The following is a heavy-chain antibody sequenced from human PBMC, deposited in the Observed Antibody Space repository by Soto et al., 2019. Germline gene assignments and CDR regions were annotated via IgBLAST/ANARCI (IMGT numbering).Heavy chain of an antibody. Sequence: ASVKVSCKASGYTFTSYGISWVRQAPGQGLEWMGWISAYNGNTNYAQKLQGRVTMTTDTSTSTAYMELRSLRSDDTAVYYCARVRGGYSHYYFDYWGQGTLVTVSS. V-gene: IGHV1-18*01. CDR3: ARVRGGYSHYYFDY. CDR1: GYTFTSYG. J-gene: IGHJ4*02. D-gene: IGHD5-12*01. CDR2: ISAYNGNT.